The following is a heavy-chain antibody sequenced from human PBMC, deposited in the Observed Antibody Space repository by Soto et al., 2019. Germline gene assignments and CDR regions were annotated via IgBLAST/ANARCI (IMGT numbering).Heavy chain of an antibody. CDR1: GDSITSSSFC. J-gene: IGHJ6*02. V-gene: IGHV4-39*01. CDR3: ARLDGISADYYYGMDV. D-gene: IGHD6-19*01. Sequence: QLQLQESGPGLVKPSETLSLTCTVSGDSITSSSFCWGWIRQPPGKGLEWIGTICYSGSTYYNPSLQSRVTMSVDTSKNQFSLKLSSVTAADTGVYYCARLDGISADYYYGMDVWGRGTTVTVSS. CDR2: ICYSGST.